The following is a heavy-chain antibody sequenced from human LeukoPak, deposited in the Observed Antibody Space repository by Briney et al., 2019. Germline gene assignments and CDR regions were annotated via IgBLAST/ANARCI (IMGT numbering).Heavy chain of an antibody. CDR2: ISFDGSYK. D-gene: IGHD6-13*01. V-gene: IGHV3-30*18. CDR1: GFTFSSYG. Sequence: GGSLRLSCAASGFTFSSYGMHWVRQAPGKGLEWVAVISFDGSYKYYADSVKGRFTISRDNSKNTLYLQMNSLRAEDTAVYYCAKDRVTAAGYYFDYWGQGTLVTVSS. J-gene: IGHJ4*02. CDR3: AKDRVTAAGYYFDY.